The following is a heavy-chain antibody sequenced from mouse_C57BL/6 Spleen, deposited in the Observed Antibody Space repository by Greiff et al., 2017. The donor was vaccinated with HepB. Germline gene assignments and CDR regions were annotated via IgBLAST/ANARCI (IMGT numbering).Heavy chain of an antibody. CDR1: GFTFSSYA. V-gene: IGHV5-4*01. CDR2: ISDGGSYT. Sequence: EVKVEESGGGLVKPGGSLKLSCAASGFTFSSYAMSWVRQTPEKRLEWVATISDGGSYTYYPDNVKGRFTISRDNAKNNLYLQMSHLKSEDTAMYYCARDPAGSAWFAYWGQGTLVTVSA. J-gene: IGHJ3*01. D-gene: IGHD1-2*01. CDR3: ARDPAGSAWFAY.